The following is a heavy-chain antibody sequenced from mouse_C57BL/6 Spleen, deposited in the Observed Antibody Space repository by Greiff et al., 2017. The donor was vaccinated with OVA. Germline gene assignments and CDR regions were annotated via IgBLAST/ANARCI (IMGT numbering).Heavy chain of an antibody. V-gene: IGHV1-26*01. D-gene: IGHD1-1*01. Sequence: EVQLQQSGPELVKPGASVKISCKASGYTFTDYYMNWVKQSHGKSLEWIGDINPNNGGTSYNQKFKGKATLTVDKSSSTAYMELRSLTSEDSAVYYCARDLPYYGSHYYAMDYWVQGTSVTVSS. CDR3: ARDLPYYGSHYYAMDY. J-gene: IGHJ4*01. CDR2: INPNNGGT. CDR1: GYTFTDYY.